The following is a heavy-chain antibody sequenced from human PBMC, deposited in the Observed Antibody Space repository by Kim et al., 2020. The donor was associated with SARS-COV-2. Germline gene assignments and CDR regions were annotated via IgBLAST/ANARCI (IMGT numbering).Heavy chain of an antibody. J-gene: IGHJ6*02. CDR1: GDSISTDY. CDR2: IDYTGNT. D-gene: IGHD3-10*01. Sequence: SETLSLTCTVSGDSISTDYWNWIRQPPGKGLEWIGNIDYTGNTNYNPSLKSRVTISVDTSKNQLSLKLSSVTAADTAVSYCVRRVRGATGVWGGRSDFYYVLDVWGQGTTVTVSS. V-gene: IGHV4-59*01. CDR3: VRRVRGATGVWGGRSDFYYVLDV.